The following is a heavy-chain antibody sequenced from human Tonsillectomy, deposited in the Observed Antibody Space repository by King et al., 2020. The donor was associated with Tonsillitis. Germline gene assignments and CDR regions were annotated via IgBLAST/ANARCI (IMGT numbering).Heavy chain of an antibody. CDR2: IKGKGYGGKI. J-gene: IGHJ4*02. CDR1: GFTFDTAW. D-gene: IGHD3-10*01. V-gene: IGHV3-15*01. Sequence: VQLVESGGGLVKPGDSLRLSCAVSGFTFDTAWMTWVRQAPGKGLEWVGPIKGKGYGGKIDYTAPVKGRFTISTDESKNTLYFQMNRLKAEDTAVYYCATDLPTEGVGEVNYWGQGTLVTVSS. CDR3: ATDLPTEGVGEVNY.